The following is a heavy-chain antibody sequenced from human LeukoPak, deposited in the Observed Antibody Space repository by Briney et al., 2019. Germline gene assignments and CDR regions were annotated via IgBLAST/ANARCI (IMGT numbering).Heavy chain of an antibody. Sequence: PGGSLRFSCAASGFTFSSYGMHWVRQAPGKGLEWVAFIRYDGSNKYYADSVKGRFTISRDNSKNTLYLQMNSLRAEDTAVYYCAKGGSYYGSGNRAYAFDIWGQGTMVTVSS. CDR3: AKGGSYYGSGNRAYAFDI. CDR1: GFTFSSYG. V-gene: IGHV3-30*02. J-gene: IGHJ3*02. D-gene: IGHD3-10*01. CDR2: IRYDGSNK.